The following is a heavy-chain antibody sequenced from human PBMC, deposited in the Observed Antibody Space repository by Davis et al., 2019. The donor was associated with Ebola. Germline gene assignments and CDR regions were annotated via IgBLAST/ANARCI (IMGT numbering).Heavy chain of an antibody. CDR1: GYTFTGYY. J-gene: IGHJ4*02. V-gene: IGHV1-2*04. Sequence: ASVKVSCKASGYTFTGYYMHWVRQAPGQGLEWMGWINPNSGGTNYAQKFQGWVTMTRDKSISTAYMELSRLRSDDTAVYYWARGGGSSKRTMGYWGQGTLVTVSS. D-gene: IGHD1-26*01. CDR3: ARGGGSSKRTMGY. CDR2: INPNSGGT.